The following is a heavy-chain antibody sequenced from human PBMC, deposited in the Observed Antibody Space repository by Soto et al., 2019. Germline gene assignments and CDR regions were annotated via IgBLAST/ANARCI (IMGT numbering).Heavy chain of an antibody. Sequence: QVQLVQSGAEVKKPGASVKVSCKASGYTFTSYDINWVRQATGQGLEWMGCMNPNSGNTGYAQKFQGRVTMTRDTSISTAYMELSSMRSEDKAVYYCSRGYDGNYDFWRFDPWGQGTLVTVSS. J-gene: IGHJ5*02. CDR3: SRGYDGNYDFWRFDP. CDR1: GYTFTSYD. CDR2: MNPNSGNT. D-gene: IGHD3-3*01. V-gene: IGHV1-8*01.